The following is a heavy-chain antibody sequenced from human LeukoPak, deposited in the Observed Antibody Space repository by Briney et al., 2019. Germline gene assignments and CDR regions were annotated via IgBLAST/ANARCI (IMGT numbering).Heavy chain of an antibody. CDR2: INHSGST. D-gene: IGHD2-15*01. J-gene: IGHJ4*02. CDR3: ARGQRFSGAQHHFDY. V-gene: IGHV4-34*01. CDR1: GGSFSGYY. Sequence: PSETLSLTCAVYGGSFSGYYWSWIRQPPGKGLEWIGEINHSGSTNYNPSLKSRVTISVDTSKSQFSLKLSSVTAADTAVYYCARGQRFSGAQHHFDYWGQGTLVTVSS.